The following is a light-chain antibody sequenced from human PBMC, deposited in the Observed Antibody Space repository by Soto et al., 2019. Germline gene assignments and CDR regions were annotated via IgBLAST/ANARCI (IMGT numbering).Light chain of an antibody. CDR3: KSYAGSNTYV. Sequence: QSVLTQPPSASGSPGQSVTIPCTGTKNDIGVYDFVSWYQHHPGKAPRLIIYEVVQRPSGVPDRFSGSKSGNTASLTVSGLQAADEADYFCKSYAGSNTYVFGRGTKVTVL. J-gene: IGLJ1*01. CDR2: EVV. CDR1: KNDIGVYDF. V-gene: IGLV2-8*01.